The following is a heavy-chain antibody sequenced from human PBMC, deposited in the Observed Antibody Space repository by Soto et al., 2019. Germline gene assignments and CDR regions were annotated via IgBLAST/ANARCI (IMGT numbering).Heavy chain of an antibody. CDR1: GGSISSCY. Sequence: SETRSVNCRVAGGSISSCYWSWIRQHAGKGLEWIGRIYTSGSTNYNPSLKSRVTMSVDTSKNQFSLKLSSVTAADTAVYYCSRACSSNSCYAVFDYWGQGTLVTVSS. J-gene: IGHJ4*02. CDR2: IYTSGST. D-gene: IGHD2-2*01. CDR3: SRACSSNSCYAVFDY. V-gene: IGHV4-4*07.